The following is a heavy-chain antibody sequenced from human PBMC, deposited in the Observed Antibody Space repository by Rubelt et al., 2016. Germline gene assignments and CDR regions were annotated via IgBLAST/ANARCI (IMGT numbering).Heavy chain of an antibody. D-gene: IGHD3-10*01. J-gene: IGHJ3*02. CDR1: GFTVSSVW. CDR3: ARNYASGMGVSGAFFDI. CDR2: INDDVSST. V-gene: IGHV3-74*02. Sequence: EARGGLVQPGGSLRLSCVASGFTVSSVWMHWVRQVPGKGLVWVSRINDDVSSTTTAYADSVEGRFTISRENAKNSLYLQMSRLTAGDTALYYCARNYASGMGVSGAFFDIWGQGTMVTVSS.